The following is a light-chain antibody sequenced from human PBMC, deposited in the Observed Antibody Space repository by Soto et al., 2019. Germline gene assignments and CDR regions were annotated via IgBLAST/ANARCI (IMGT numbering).Light chain of an antibody. Sequence: EIVRTQSPATLSVSPGERATLSCRASQSLSSNLAWYQQKPGQAPRLLIYGASTRATGIPARFSGSGSGTECTLTNSSLQSEYFSVYSCQQYNNWPPYTFGQGTKLEIK. CDR3: QQYNNWPPYT. CDR2: GAS. J-gene: IGKJ2*01. CDR1: QSLSSN. V-gene: IGKV3-15*01.